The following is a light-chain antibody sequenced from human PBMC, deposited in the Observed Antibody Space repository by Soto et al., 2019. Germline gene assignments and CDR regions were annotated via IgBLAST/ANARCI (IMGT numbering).Light chain of an antibody. Sequence: EIVLTQSPGTLSLSPGERATLSCRASQSVSSNYLAWYQQKRGQAPRLLIYGASSKATGIPTRFSGSGSGTDFTLTISRLEPEDFAVYYYQQYDTSPLTFGQGTKVEI. J-gene: IGKJ1*01. CDR3: QQYDTSPLT. CDR1: QSVSSNY. V-gene: IGKV3-20*01. CDR2: GAS.